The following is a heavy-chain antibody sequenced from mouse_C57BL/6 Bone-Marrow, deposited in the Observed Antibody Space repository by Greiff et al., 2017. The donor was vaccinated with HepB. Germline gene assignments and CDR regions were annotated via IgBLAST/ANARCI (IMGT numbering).Heavy chain of an antibody. J-gene: IGHJ1*03. Sequence: VKLQQPGAELVRPGTSVKLSCKASGYTFTSYWMHWVKQRPGQGLEWIRVIDPSDSYTNYNQKFKGKATLTVDTSSSTAYMQLSSLTSEDSAVYYCAGLWSDWYFDVWGTGTTVTVSS. D-gene: IGHD1-1*02. CDR1: GYTFTSYW. V-gene: IGHV1-59*01. CDR2: IDPSDSYT. CDR3: AGLWSDWYFDV.